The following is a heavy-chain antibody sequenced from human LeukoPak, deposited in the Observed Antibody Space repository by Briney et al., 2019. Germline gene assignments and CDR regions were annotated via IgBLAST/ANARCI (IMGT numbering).Heavy chain of an antibody. D-gene: IGHD6-19*01. V-gene: IGHV3-7*01. Sequence: PGGSLRLSCAASGFAFTTFWMTWVRQAPGQGLEWVAKIKPDGSEKYYVDSVKGRFTISRDNSKNTLYLQMNSLRAEDTAVYYCARERVTGTSYYYYYGMDVWGQGTTVTVSS. CDR1: GFAFTTFW. J-gene: IGHJ6*02. CDR2: IKPDGSEK. CDR3: ARERVTGTSYYYYYGMDV.